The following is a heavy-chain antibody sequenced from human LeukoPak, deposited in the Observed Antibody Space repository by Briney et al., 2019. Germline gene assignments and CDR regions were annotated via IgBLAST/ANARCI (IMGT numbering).Heavy chain of an antibody. CDR3: ASRDDILTGFNY. Sequence: SETLSLTCAVYGGPFSGYYWSWIRQPPGKGLEWIGEINHSGSTNYNPSLKSRVTISVDTSKNQFSLKLSPVTAADTAVYYCASRDDILTGFNYWGQGTLVTVSS. CDR1: GGPFSGYY. D-gene: IGHD3-9*01. J-gene: IGHJ4*02. CDR2: INHSGST. V-gene: IGHV4-34*01.